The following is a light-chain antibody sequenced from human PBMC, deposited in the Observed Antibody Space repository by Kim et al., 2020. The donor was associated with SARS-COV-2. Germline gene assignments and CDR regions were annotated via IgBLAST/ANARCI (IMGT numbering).Light chain of an antibody. V-gene: IGKV1-33*01. Sequence: SASVGDRVTITCQASQDISNYLNWYQQKPGKAPKLQIYDASNLETGVPSRFSGSGSGTDFTFTISSLQPEDIATYYCQQYDNLPIFGGGTKVDIK. CDR2: DAS. J-gene: IGKJ4*01. CDR3: QQYDNLPI. CDR1: QDISNY.